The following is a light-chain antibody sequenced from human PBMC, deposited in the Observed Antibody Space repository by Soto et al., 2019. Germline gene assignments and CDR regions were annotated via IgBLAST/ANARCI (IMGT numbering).Light chain of an antibody. Sequence: QSALTQPASVSGSPEQSITISCTGTSSDVGAYNLVSWYQQHPGKAPRLIIYEGSKRPSGISHRFSGSKSDNTASLTISGLRAEDEAHYHCCSYAGSRTFVFGGGNKLTVL. CDR1: SSDVGAYNL. CDR3: CSYAGSRTFV. J-gene: IGLJ3*02. CDR2: EGS. V-gene: IGLV2-23*01.